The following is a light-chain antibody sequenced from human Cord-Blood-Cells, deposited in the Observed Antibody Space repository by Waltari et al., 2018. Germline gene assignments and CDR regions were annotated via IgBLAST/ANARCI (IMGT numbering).Light chain of an antibody. CDR3: QQYYSYPYT. CDR1: QGISSY. Sequence: AIRMTQSPSSFSASTGDRVTITCRASQGISSYLAWYQQKPGKAPKLLIYAASTLQSGVPSRFSGSGSGTDFTLTIIGLQSEDFATYYCQQYYSYPYTFGQGTKLEIK. CDR2: AAS. J-gene: IGKJ2*01. V-gene: IGKV1-8*01.